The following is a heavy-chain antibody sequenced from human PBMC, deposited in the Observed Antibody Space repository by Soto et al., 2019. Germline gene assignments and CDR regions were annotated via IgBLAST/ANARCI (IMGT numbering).Heavy chain of an antibody. CDR1: GFSFKTYG. J-gene: IGHJ4*02. CDR2: IGLSNSDT. Sequence: EVQLLESGGGLVQPGGSLRLSCADSGFSFKTYGMTWVRQAPGKGLEGVAHIGLSNSDTYYADSVKGRFTISRDNSKNMVYLQMKSLRDADTDVYYCVKGGAYCYNDCTRSYWGRGTLVTVSS. CDR3: VKGGAYCYNDCTRSY. D-gene: IGHD2-21*01. V-gene: IGHV3-23*01.